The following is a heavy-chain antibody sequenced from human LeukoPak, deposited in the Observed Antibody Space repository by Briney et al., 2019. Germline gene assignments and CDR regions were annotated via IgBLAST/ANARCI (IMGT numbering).Heavy chain of an antibody. CDR3: ARFAAGGSYYYYMDV. CDR2: ISYDGSSN. Sequence: PGRSLRLSCAASGFTFSVYAMHWVRQAPGKGLEWVALISYDGSSNYYADSVKGRFTISRDNAKNSLYLQMNSLRADDTAVYYCARFAAGGSYYYYMDVWGKGTTVTVSS. J-gene: IGHJ6*03. V-gene: IGHV3-30-3*01. CDR1: GFTFSVYA. D-gene: IGHD6-25*01.